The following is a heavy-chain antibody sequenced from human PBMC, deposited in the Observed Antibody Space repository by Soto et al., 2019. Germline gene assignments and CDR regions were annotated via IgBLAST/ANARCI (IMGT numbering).Heavy chain of an antibody. CDR2: IYYSGST. CDR1: GGSISSGGYY. V-gene: IGHV4-31*03. CDR3: ARGKRGASGFDY. Sequence: SETLSLTCTVSGGSISSGGYYWSWICQHPGKGLEWIGYIYYSGSTYYNPSLKSRVTISVDTSKNQFSLKLSSVTAADTAVYYCARGKRGASGFDYWGQGTLVTVSS. D-gene: IGHD3-22*01. J-gene: IGHJ4*02.